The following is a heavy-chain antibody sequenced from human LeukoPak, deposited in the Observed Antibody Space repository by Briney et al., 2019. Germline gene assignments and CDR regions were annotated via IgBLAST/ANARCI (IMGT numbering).Heavy chain of an antibody. CDR2: IQDDESNK. V-gene: IGHV3-30*02. D-gene: IGHD2-15*01. Sequence: GGSLRLSCAASGFIFSSFGMHWVRQAPGKGLEWVAFIQDDESNKFYADSVKGRFTISRDNSKNTLFLQMNSLRPEDAALYYCAKQMVERPHYYYMDVWGKGTTVTVSS. CDR3: AKQMVERPHYYYMDV. J-gene: IGHJ6*03. CDR1: GFIFSSFG.